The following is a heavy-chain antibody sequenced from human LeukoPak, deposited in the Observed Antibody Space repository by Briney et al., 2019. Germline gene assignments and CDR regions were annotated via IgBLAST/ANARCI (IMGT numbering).Heavy chain of an antibody. J-gene: IGHJ5*02. CDR1: GYTFTGYY. D-gene: IGHD3-22*01. Sequence: ASVKVSCKASGYTFTGYYMHWVRQAPGQGLEWMGWINPNSGGTNYAQKFQGRVTMTRDTSISTAYMELSRLRSDDTAVYYCARVKAGPYYYDSSGYYYSAWGQGTLVTVSS. CDR2: INPNSGGT. V-gene: IGHV1-2*02. CDR3: ARVKAGPYYYDSSGYYYSA.